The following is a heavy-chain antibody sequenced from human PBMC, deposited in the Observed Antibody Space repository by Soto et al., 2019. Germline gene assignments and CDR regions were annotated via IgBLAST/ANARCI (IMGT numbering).Heavy chain of an antibody. Sequence: QVQLQESGPGLVKPSGTLSLTCAVSGGSISSSHWWTWVRQSPGKGLEYIGEISHSGTSNSNPSLKSRVTLAVDPSKILFSLTLTFVTAAGTAVSYGAILVLTITRPPFDAWGQGTLVIVSS. V-gene: IGHV4-4*02. CDR1: GGSISSSHW. D-gene: IGHD3-9*01. CDR3: AILVLTITRPPFDA. CDR2: ISHSGTS. J-gene: IGHJ3*01.